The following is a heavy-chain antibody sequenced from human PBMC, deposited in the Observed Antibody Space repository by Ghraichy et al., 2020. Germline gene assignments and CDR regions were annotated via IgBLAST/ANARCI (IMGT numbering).Heavy chain of an antibody. CDR2: ISRSGATR. CDR1: GFIFNSHA. J-gene: IGHJ6*02. Sequence: LSLTCAASGFIFNSHAMSWVRQTPGKGLEWVSAISRSGATRYYGDSVKGRFNTSRDNSKNTVFLEMKTLRADDSGIYFCARGLDTMIVVADVWGQGTTVTVSS. CDR3: ARGLDTMIVVADV. D-gene: IGHD3-22*01. V-gene: IGHV3-23*02.